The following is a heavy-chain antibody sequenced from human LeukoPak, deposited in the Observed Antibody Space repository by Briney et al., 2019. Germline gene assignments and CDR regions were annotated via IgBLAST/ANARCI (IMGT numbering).Heavy chain of an antibody. V-gene: IGHV4-59*01. Sequence: SETLSLTCTVSGGSISSYYWSWIRQPPGKGLEWIGYIYYSGSTNYNPSLKSRVTISVDTSKNQFSLKLSSVTAADTALYYCARVGSSRRGGNYYYFMDVWGKGTTVTVSS. J-gene: IGHJ6*03. CDR2: IYYSGST. CDR3: ARVGSSRRGGNYYYFMDV. D-gene: IGHD6-6*01. CDR1: GGSISSYY.